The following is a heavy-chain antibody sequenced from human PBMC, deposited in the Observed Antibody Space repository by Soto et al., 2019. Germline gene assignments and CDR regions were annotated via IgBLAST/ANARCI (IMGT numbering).Heavy chain of an antibody. CDR1: GFTFSSYS. V-gene: IGHV3-21*01. CDR3: ATSPVIAFDI. D-gene: IGHD2-21*01. J-gene: IGHJ3*02. Sequence: EVQLVESGGGLVKPGGSLRLSCAASGFTFSSYSMNWVRQAPGKGLEWVSSISSSSSYIYYADSVKGRFTISRDNAKNSLDLQMISLRAEDTAVYYCATSPVIAFDIWGQGTMVTVSS. CDR2: ISSSSSYI.